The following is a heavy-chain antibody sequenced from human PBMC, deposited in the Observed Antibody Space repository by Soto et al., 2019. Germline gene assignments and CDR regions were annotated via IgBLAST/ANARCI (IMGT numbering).Heavy chain of an antibody. Sequence: QVQLVQAGAEVKKPWASVKVSCKASGYPFTSYDINWVRPATGQGLEWMGWMNPNSGNTGYAQKFQGRVTMTRNTSISTAYMELSSLRSEDTAVYYCAITHLRFGEHHYWGQGTLVTVSS. J-gene: IGHJ4*02. CDR2: MNPNSGNT. D-gene: IGHD3-10*01. CDR1: GYPFTSYD. V-gene: IGHV1-8*01. CDR3: AITHLRFGEHHY.